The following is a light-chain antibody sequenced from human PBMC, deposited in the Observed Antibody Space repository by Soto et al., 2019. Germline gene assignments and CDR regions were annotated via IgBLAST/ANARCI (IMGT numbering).Light chain of an antibody. CDR2: GAS. CDR3: QQYNNWPPMYT. CDR1: QSVSSN. V-gene: IGKV3-15*01. J-gene: IGKJ2*01. Sequence: EIVMTQSPATLSVSPGERATLSCRASQSVSSNLAWDQQKPGQDPRLLIYGASTRATGIPARFSGSGSGTEFTLTISSLQSEDFAVYYCQQYNNWPPMYTFGQGTKLEIK.